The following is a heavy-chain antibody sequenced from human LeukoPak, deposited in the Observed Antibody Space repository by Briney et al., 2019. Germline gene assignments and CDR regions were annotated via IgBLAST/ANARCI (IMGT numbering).Heavy chain of an antibody. V-gene: IGHV4-34*01. CDR2: INHSGST. D-gene: IGHD6-13*01. CDR1: GASFSGYY. J-gene: IGHJ6*03. CDR3: ASLSSSWYYVDYYYYYMDV. Sequence: PSEALSLTCAVYGASFSGYYWSWIRQPPGKGLEWIGEINHSGSTNYNPSLKSRVTISVDTSKNQFSLKLSSVTAADTAVYYCASLSSSWYYVDYYYYYMDVWGKGTTVTVSS.